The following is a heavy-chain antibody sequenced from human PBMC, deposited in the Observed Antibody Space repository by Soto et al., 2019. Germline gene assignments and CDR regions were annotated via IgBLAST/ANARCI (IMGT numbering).Heavy chain of an antibody. CDR3: AQGTNWNNKD. Sequence: GGSLRLSCAASGVTFSSYAMSWVRLAPGKGLNWVSSISGSGGTTYYADSVKGRFTISRDNSKNTVYLQMNSLRAEDTAGYYCAQGTNWNNKDWGQGTLVTVSS. V-gene: IGHV3-23*01. D-gene: IGHD1-1*01. J-gene: IGHJ4*02. CDR2: ISGSGGTT. CDR1: GVTFSSYA.